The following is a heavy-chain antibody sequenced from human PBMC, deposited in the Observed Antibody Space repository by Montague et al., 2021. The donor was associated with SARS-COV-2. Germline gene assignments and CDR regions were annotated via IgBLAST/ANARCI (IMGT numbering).Heavy chain of an antibody. J-gene: IGHJ6*02. V-gene: IGHV4-4*02. CDR3: ARDRTADDYDDYETAGYSYYYGKDV. CDR1: GGSISISNW. D-gene: IGHD4-17*01. CDR2: ISESGRT. Sequence: SETLSLTCAVSGGSISISNWWSWVRQPPGKGLEWIGEISESGRTNYNPSLESRVTISVDKSKKHFSLNLSSVTAADTAVYYCARDRTADDYDDYETAGYSYYYGKDVWGQGTTVTVSS.